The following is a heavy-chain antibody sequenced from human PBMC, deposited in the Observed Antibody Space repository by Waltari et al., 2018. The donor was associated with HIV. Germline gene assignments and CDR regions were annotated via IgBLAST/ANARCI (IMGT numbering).Heavy chain of an antibody. V-gene: IGHV3-15*01. CDR3: TTEVRLGELSLDY. Sequence: EVQLVESGGGLVKPGGSLRLSCAASGFTFSNAWMSWVRQAPGKGLEWVGGSKSKTDGGTTDYAAPVKGRFTISRDDSKNTLYLQMNSLKTEDTAVYYCTTEVRLGELSLDYWGQGTLVTVSS. D-gene: IGHD3-16*02. CDR1: GFTFSNAW. J-gene: IGHJ4*02. CDR2: SKSKTDGGTT.